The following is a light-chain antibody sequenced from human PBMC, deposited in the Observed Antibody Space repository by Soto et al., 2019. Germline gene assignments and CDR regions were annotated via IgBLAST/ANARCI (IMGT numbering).Light chain of an antibody. J-gene: IGKJ1*01. V-gene: IGKV3-20*01. Sequence: EVVVTHSPGTVSLSPGERVTLSCMARQSVISNYSAWYQQRPGQAPRILIYAASSRDTGIPDTFSGSGSGADVTLSITTLEPEDFTVYYYHQYGSSLTWTFGQGTTVE. CDR1: QSVISNY. CDR3: HQYGSSLTWT. CDR2: AAS.